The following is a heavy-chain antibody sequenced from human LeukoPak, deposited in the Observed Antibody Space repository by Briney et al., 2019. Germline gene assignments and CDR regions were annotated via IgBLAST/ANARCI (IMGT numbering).Heavy chain of an antibody. D-gene: IGHD3-16*01. Sequence: PSETLSLTCTVSDDSISDYYRGWIRQPPGKGLEWIGYFHNSGTSTYNPSLKSRVTISADTSKNQFSLKLNSLTTADTAVYYCTRGAGWLIDYWGQGTTVTVSS. V-gene: IGHV4-59*01. CDR3: TRGAGWLIDY. J-gene: IGHJ4*03. CDR2: FHNSGTS. CDR1: DDSISDYY.